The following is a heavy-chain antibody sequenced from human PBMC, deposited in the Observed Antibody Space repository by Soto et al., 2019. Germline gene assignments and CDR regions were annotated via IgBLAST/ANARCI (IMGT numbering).Heavy chain of an antibody. D-gene: IGHD3-22*01. CDR2: IYHSGST. V-gene: IGHV4-4*02. Sequence: QVQLQESGPGLVKPSGTLSLTCAVAGDSVSNRNWWSWVRQPPGKGLEWIGEIYHSGSTIYNPSLKSRVTMSVESKNQFSLNLNSVTAADTAVYYCAHLRPHDYNYDGEGVDYWGQGTLVTVSS. CDR3: AHLRPHDYNYDGEGVDY. CDR1: GDSVSNRNW. J-gene: IGHJ4*02.